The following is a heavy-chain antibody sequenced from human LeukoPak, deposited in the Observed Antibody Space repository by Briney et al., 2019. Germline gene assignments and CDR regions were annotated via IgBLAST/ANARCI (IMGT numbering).Heavy chain of an antibody. V-gene: IGHV3-23*01. J-gene: IGHJ4*02. CDR3: TKKQDGPKFTFDY. Sequence: GGSLRLSCAASGFTFSSYAMSWVRQAPGKGLEWVSAISGSGGSTYYADSVKGRFTISRDNSKNTLYLQMNSLRAEDTAVYYCTKKQDGPKFTFDYWGQGTLVTVSS. CDR1: GFTFSSYA. CDR2: ISGSGGST.